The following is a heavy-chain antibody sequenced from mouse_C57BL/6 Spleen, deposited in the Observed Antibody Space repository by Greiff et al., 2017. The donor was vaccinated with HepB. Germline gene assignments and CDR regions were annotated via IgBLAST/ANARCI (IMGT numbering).Heavy chain of an antibody. Sequence: VQLKQPGAELVKPGASVKLSCKASGYTFTSYWMQWVKQRPGQGLEWIGEIDPSDSYTNYNQKFKGKATLTVDTSSSTAYMQLSSLTSEDSAVYYCARRGDYYGSSPGAYWGQGTLVTVSA. D-gene: IGHD1-1*01. CDR1: GYTFTSYW. V-gene: IGHV1-50*01. CDR2: IDPSDSYT. J-gene: IGHJ3*01. CDR3: ARRGDYYGSSPGAY.